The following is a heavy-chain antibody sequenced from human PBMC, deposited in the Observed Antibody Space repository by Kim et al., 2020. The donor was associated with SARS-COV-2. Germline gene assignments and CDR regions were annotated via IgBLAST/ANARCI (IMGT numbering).Heavy chain of an antibody. CDR3: ARLRVRPVPLREMATPRDGY. CDR2: ISYDGSNK. V-gene: IGHV3-30*04. Sequence: GGSLRLSCAASGFSFSSYAMHWVRQAPGKGLEWVAVISYDGSNKYYADSVKGRFTISRDNSKNTLYLQMNSLRAEDTAVYYCARLRVRPVPLREMATPRDGYWGQGTLVTVSS. J-gene: IGHJ4*02. CDR1: GFSFSSYA. D-gene: IGHD3-10*01.